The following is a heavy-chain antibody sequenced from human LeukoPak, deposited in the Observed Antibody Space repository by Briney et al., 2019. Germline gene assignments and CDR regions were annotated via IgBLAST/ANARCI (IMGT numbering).Heavy chain of an antibody. CDR3: ATKRGYSYGYFDY. Sequence: SAKVSCKASGGTFSSYAISWVRQAPGQGLEWMGGIIPIFGTANYAQKFQGRVTITADESTSTAYMELSSLRSEDTAVYYCATKRGYSYGYFDYWGQGTLVTVSS. CDR1: GGTFSSYA. J-gene: IGHJ4*02. V-gene: IGHV1-69*13. D-gene: IGHD5-18*01. CDR2: IIPIFGTA.